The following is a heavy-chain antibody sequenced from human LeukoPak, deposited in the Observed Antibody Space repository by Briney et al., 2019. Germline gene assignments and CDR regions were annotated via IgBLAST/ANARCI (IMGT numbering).Heavy chain of an antibody. CDR3: ASPRGSWGDDAFDI. CDR1: GGSISSGDYY. CDR2: IYYSGST. D-gene: IGHD6-6*01. Sequence: RPSETLSLTCTVSGGSISSGDYYWSWIRQPPGKGLEWIGYIYYSGSTYYNPSLKSRVTISVDTSKNQFSLKLSSVTAADTAVYYCASPRGSWGDDAFDIWGQGTMVTVSS. J-gene: IGHJ3*02. V-gene: IGHV4-30-4*01.